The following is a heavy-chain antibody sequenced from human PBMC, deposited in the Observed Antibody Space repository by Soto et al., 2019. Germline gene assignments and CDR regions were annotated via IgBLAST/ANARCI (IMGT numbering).Heavy chain of an antibody. D-gene: IGHD6-19*01. CDR1: GYTFTSYA. Sequence: ASVKVSCKASGYTFTSYAIHWVRQAPGQRIEWMGWINAGNGNTKYSQKFQGRVTITRDTSASTAYMELSSLRSEDTAVYYCARGLYSSGWYDDYWGQGTLVTVSS. J-gene: IGHJ4*02. V-gene: IGHV1-3*01. CDR2: INAGNGNT. CDR3: ARGLYSSGWYDDY.